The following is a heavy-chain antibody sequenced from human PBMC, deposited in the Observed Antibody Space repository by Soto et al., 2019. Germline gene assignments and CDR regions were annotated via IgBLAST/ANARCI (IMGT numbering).Heavy chain of an antibody. CDR2: IWYDGSNK. D-gene: IGHD3-10*01. Sequence: QVQLVESGGGVVQPGRSLRLSCAASGFTFSSYGMHWVRQAPGKGLEWVAVIWYDGSNKYYADSVKGRFTISRDNSKNTLYLQMNSLRAEDTAVYYCARDPRTMVRGARRLFYYYGMDVWGQGTTVTVSS. CDR3: ARDPRTMVRGARRLFYYYGMDV. CDR1: GFTFSSYG. V-gene: IGHV3-33*01. J-gene: IGHJ6*02.